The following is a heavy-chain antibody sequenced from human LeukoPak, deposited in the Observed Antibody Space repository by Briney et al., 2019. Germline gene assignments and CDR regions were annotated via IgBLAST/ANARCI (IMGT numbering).Heavy chain of an antibody. CDR2: INYSGST. D-gene: IGHD1-26*01. CDR3: ARVGGIGSYFTPPYYYYYMDV. Sequence: PSETLSLTCTISDDSISSNRYFWAWIRQPPGKGLEWIASINYSGSTYYNPSLKSRVTISVDTSKNQFSLKLSSVTAADTAVYYCARVGGIGSYFTPPYYYYYMDVWGKGTTVTVSS. CDR1: DDSISSNRYF. J-gene: IGHJ6*03. V-gene: IGHV4-39*07.